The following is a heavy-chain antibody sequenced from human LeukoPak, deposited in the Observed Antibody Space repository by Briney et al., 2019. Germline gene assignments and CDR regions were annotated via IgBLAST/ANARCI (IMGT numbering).Heavy chain of an antibody. D-gene: IGHD3-22*01. Sequence: GGSLRLSCAASGFTFSSYGMHWVRQAQGKGLEWVAVIWDDGSNTLCAVSVKDRFTISRDNSKNTLYLQMNRLGAEDTAVYYCARDRAYSGSSGCYGIFDYWRQGTLVTVSS. V-gene: IGHV3-33*01. CDR1: GFTFSSYG. J-gene: IGHJ4*02. CDR3: ARDRAYSGSSGCYGIFDY. CDR2: IWDDGSNT.